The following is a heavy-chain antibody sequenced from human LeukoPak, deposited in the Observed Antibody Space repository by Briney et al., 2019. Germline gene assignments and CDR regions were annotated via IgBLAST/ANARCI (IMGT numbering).Heavy chain of an antibody. J-gene: IGHJ4*02. V-gene: IGHV3-7*01. CDR2: IKQDASEK. D-gene: IGHD5-24*01. CDR1: GFTFSSYW. CDR3: ARDGVRDGLYFDR. Sequence: PGGSLRLSCAASGFTFSSYWMSWVRQAPGKWLEWVANIKQDASEKYYVDSVKGRFTISRDNAKNSLYLQMNSLRDEDTAVYSCARDGVRDGLYFDRWGQGTLVTVSS.